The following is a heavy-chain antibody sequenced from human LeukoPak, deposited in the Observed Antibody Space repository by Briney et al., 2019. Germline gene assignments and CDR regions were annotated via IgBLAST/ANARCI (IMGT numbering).Heavy chain of an antibody. CDR3: AIGRTDGYNPFYY. CDR2: IYPGDSDT. CDR1: GYIFTSYW. J-gene: IGHJ4*02. D-gene: IGHD5-24*01. Sequence: GASLQISCEGSGYIFTSYWIGWGRELPGKGLEWMGIIYPGDSDTRYSPSFQGQVTISADKSIGTAYLQWSSLKASDTAMYYCAIGRTDGYNPFYYWGQGTLVTVSS. V-gene: IGHV5-51*01.